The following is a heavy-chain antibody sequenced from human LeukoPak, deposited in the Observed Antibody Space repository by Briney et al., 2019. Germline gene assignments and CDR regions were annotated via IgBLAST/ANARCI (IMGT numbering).Heavy chain of an antibody. V-gene: IGHV3-23*01. CDR1: GFTFSSYA. CDR2: ISAGGGST. J-gene: IGHJ4*02. D-gene: IGHD3-10*01. CDR3: AKAEGSGNQPFDY. Sequence: PGGSLRLSCAASGFTFSSYAMSWVRQAPGKGLEWVSGISAGGGSTYYADSVKGRVTISRDNSKNTLYLQMSSLRAEDTAVYYCAKAEGSGNQPFDYWGQGTLVTVSS.